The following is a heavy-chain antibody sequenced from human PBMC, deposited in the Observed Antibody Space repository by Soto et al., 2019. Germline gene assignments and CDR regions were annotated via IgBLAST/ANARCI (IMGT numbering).Heavy chain of an antibody. V-gene: IGHV3-33*01. J-gene: IGHJ4*02. CDR1: GFTFSHYG. CDR2: ILNDGSRQ. D-gene: IGHD4-17*01. Sequence: QVQLVESGGGVVQPGRSLRLSCEASGFTFSHYGMHWVRQAPGKGLEWVAVILNDGSRQHYADSVKGRLTISRDNSKNTLYLDMNSLSVDDTAVYSCARDDEYCDNGLDYWGQGTLVTVSS. CDR3: ARDDEYCDNGLDY.